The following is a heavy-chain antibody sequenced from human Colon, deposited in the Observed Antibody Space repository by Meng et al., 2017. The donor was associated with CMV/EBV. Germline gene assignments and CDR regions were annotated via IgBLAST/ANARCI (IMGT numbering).Heavy chain of an antibody. Sequence: GESLKISCAASGFTFSSYWMSWVRQAPGKGLEWVSVISGNGGSTYYADSVKGRFTISRDNSNNTLYLQMRSLRAEDTAVYYCARHNTKYGYGRDYFEYWGQGVLVTVSS. CDR2: ISGNGGST. CDR1: GFTFSSYW. D-gene: IGHD5-18*01. J-gene: IGHJ4*01. CDR3: ARHNTKYGYGRDYFEY. V-gene: IGHV3-23*01.